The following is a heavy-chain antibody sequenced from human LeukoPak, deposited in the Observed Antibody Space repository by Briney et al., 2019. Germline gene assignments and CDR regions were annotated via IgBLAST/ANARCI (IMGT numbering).Heavy chain of an antibody. D-gene: IGHD1-7*01. J-gene: IGHJ6*02. CDR2: IYYSGST. V-gene: IGHV4-59*01. Sequence: SETLSLTCTVSGGSISSYYWSWIRQPPGKGLEWIGYIYYSGSTNYNPPLKSRVTISVDTSKNQFSLKLSSVTAADTAVYYCARDNWNYGSSMDVWGQGTTVTVSS. CDR1: GGSISSYY. CDR3: ARDNWNYGSSMDV.